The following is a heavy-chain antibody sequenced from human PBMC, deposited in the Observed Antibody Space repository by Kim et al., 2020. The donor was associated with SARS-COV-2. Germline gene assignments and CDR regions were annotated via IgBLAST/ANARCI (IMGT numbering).Heavy chain of an antibody. D-gene: IGHD6-25*01. CDR3: ARDQSGIGATAEVDY. V-gene: IGHV3-30*04. CDR1: GFTFSNYA. Sequence: WGSLRLSCAASGFTFSNYAMHWVRQAPGKGLEWVALISYDGSNRNYADSLKGRFTISRDNSKNTLYLEMNSPRAEDTAVYYCARDQSGIGATAEVDYWGQGTLVTVSS. CDR2: ISYDGSNR. J-gene: IGHJ4*02.